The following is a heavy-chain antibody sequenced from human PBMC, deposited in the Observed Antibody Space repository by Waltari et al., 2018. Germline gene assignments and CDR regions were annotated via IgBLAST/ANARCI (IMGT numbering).Heavy chain of an antibody. CDR2: IRRVGITT. CDR1: GFNFNNYN. V-gene: IGHV3-48*04. J-gene: IGHJ4*02. D-gene: IGHD6-19*01. Sequence: EVELVESGGGLAQPGGSLRLSCAASGFNFNNYNMNWVRQAPGKVLEWISYIRRVGITTYYADSVKGRFTVSRDNAKNSLYLQMNSLRAEDTAVYFCARERRGQSGWYYFDFWGQGSLVTVSS. CDR3: ARERRGQSGWYYFDF.